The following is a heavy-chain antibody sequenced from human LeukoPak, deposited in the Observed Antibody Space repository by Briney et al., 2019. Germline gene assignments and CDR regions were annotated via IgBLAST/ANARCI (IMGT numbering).Heavy chain of an antibody. Sequence: GGSLRLSCAASGFTFSRYWMSWVRQAPGKGLEWVSVIYRGGNTYYADSVKGRFSISRDDSKNTLYLQMNNLRAEDTAVYYCAKGDDSGWYGPPQYWGQGTLVTVSS. D-gene: IGHD6-19*01. CDR1: GFTFSRYW. CDR3: AKGDDSGWYGPPQY. CDR2: IYRGGNT. J-gene: IGHJ4*02. V-gene: IGHV3-66*02.